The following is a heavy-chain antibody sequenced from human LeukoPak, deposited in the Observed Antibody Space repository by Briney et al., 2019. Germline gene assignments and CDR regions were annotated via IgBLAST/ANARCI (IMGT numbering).Heavy chain of an antibody. J-gene: IGHJ6*02. CDR2: IWYDGSNK. CDR1: GFTFSSYG. CDR3: ARDYGRSRDYGMDV. D-gene: IGHD3-10*01. Sequence: GGSLRLSCAASGFTFSSYGMHWVRQAPGKGLEWVAVIWYDGSNKYYADSVKGRFTISRDNSKNTLYLQMNSLRAEDTAMYYCARDYGRSRDYGMDVWGQGTTVTVSS. V-gene: IGHV3-33*01.